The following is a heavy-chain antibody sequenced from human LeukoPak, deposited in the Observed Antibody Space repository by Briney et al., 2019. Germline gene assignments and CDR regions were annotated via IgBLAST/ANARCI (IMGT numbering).Heavy chain of an antibody. D-gene: IGHD2-2*01. J-gene: IGHJ4*02. Sequence: ASVKVSCKASGYTFTSYDINWVRQATGQGLEWMGWMNPNSGNTGYAQKFQGRVTMTTDTSTSTAYMELRSLRSDDTAVYYCARLSHNRYQLPHFDYWGQGTLVTVSS. CDR3: ARLSHNRYQLPHFDY. CDR1: GYTFTSYD. CDR2: MNPNSGNT. V-gene: IGHV1-8*01.